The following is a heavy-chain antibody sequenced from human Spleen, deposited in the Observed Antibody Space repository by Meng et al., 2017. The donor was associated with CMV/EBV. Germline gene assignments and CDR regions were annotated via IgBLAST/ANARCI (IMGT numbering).Heavy chain of an antibody. J-gene: IGHJ4*02. CDR2: ISAYNGNT. CDR1: GYSLTPFG. D-gene: IGHD6-6*01. CDR3: ARGPSIAALDY. V-gene: IGHV1-18*01. Sequence: GELVQSGAEVMKPVASVEVSCKASGYSLTPFGINWVRPAPGQGLEWMGWISAYNGNTNYAQKLQGRVTMTTDTSTSTAYMELRSLRSDDTAVYYCARGPSIAALDYWGQGTLVTVSS.